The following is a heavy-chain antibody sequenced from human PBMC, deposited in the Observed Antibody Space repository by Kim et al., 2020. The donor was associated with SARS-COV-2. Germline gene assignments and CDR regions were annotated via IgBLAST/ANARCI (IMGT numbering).Heavy chain of an antibody. CDR1: GFTFSSYS. D-gene: IGHD3-22*01. CDR2: ISSSSSYI. Sequence: GGSLRLSCAASGFTFSSYSMNWVRQAPGKGLEWVSSISSSSSYIYYADSVKGRFTISRDNAKNSLYLQMNSLRAEDTAVYYCASLRHYYDSSGYLNYYYYYGMDVWGQGTTVTVSS. J-gene: IGHJ6*02. CDR3: ASLRHYYDSSGYLNYYYYYGMDV. V-gene: IGHV3-21*01.